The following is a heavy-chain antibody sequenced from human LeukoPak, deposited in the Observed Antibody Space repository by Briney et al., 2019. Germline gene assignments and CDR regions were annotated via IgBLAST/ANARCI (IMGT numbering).Heavy chain of an antibody. CDR3: ARSDVDTAMVTTVFFDY. CDR2: TYYRSKWYN. V-gene: IGHV6-1*01. CDR1: GDSVSSNSAA. J-gene: IGHJ4*02. Sequence: SQTLSLTCAISGDSVSSNSAAWNWIRQSPSRGLEWLGRTYYRSKWYNDYAVSVKSRITINPDTSKNQFSLQLNSVTPEDTAVYYCARSDVDTAMVTTVFFDYWGQGTLVTVSS. D-gene: IGHD5-18*01.